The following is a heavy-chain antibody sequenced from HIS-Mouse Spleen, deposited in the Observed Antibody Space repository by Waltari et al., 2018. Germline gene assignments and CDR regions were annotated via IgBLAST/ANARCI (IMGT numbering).Heavy chain of an antibody. J-gene: IGHJ4*02. D-gene: IGHD6-19*01. CDR1: GFSLSTSGLC. CDR2: IDCDDDK. Sequence: QVTLRESGPALVKPTQTLTLTCTFSGFSLSTSGLCVSCIRPPPGKALEWLARIDCDDDKYYSTSLKTRLTISKDTSKNQVVLTMTNMDPVDTATYYCARIAEGYSSGWYAFDYWGQGTLVTVSS. V-gene: IGHV2-70*15. CDR3: ARIAEGYSSGWYAFDY.